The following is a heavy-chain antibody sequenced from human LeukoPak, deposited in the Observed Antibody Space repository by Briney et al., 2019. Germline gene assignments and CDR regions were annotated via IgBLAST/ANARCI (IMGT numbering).Heavy chain of an antibody. CDR2: LSANGGAT. Sequence: PGGSLRLSCAASGFTFSSYVMSWVRQAPGKGLEWVSGLSANGGATFYADSVKGRFTISRDNSKNTLYLQTNSLRAEDTALYYCAKGRGYSYGTDAFDIWGQGTMVTVPS. V-gene: IGHV3-23*01. CDR1: GFTFSSYV. D-gene: IGHD5-18*01. CDR3: AKGRGYSYGTDAFDI. J-gene: IGHJ3*02.